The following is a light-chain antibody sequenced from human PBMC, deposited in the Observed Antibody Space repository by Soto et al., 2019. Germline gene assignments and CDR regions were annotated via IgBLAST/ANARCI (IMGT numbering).Light chain of an antibody. CDR3: EEYTNWHPVGS. Sequence: ELVMTQSPATLSVSPGERATLSCRASQSVSSNLAWYQQKPGQAPRLLLYGSPTRATGIPARFRGSVSGTEFALTIGSLESEAFAVYSCEEYTNWHPVGSFGPGTKVDIK. CDR1: QSVSSN. J-gene: IGKJ3*01. CDR2: GSP. V-gene: IGKV3-15*01.